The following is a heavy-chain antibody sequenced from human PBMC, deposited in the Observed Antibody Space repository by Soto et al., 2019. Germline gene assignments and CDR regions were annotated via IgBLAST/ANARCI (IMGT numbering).Heavy chain of an antibody. J-gene: IGHJ4*02. V-gene: IGHV3-49*04. D-gene: IGHD1-1*01. CDR1: GFTFGDYA. Sequence: EVQLVESGGGLVQPGRSLRLSCTASGFTFGDYAMSWVRQAPGKGLEWVGFIRSKAYGGTTEYAASVKGRFTISRDDSKSIAYLQMNSLKTEDTAVYYCTAGKWYTSLDFDYWGQGTLVNVSS. CDR2: IRSKAYGGTT. CDR3: TAGKWYTSLDFDY.